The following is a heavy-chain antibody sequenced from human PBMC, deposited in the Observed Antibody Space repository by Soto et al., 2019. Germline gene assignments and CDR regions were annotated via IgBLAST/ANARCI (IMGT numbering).Heavy chain of an antibody. V-gene: IGHV4-59*08. D-gene: IGHD6-13*01. CDR2: IYYSGST. J-gene: IGHJ4*02. CDR3: ARHVVAAAGTTSVDY. Sequence: SETLSLTCTVSGGSISSYYWSWIRQPPGKGLEWIGYIYYSGSTNYNPSLKSRVTISVDTSKNQFSLKLSSVTAADTAVYYCARHVVAAAGTTSVDYWGRGTLVTVSS. CDR1: GGSISSYY.